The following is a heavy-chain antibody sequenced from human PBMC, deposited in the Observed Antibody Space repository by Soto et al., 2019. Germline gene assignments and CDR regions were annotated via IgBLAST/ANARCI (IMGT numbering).Heavy chain of an antibody. V-gene: IGHV3-23*01. J-gene: IGHJ4*02. CDR2: ISGSGGST. CDR3: AKGGSGYCCLFGY. D-gene: IGHD3-22*01. CDR1: GFTFSSYA. Sequence: GGSLRLSCAASGFTFSSYAMSWVRQAPGKGLEWVSAISGSGGSTYYADSVKGRFTISRDNSKNTLYLQMNSLRAEDAAVYFCAKGGSGYCCLFGYWGQGTLVTVSS.